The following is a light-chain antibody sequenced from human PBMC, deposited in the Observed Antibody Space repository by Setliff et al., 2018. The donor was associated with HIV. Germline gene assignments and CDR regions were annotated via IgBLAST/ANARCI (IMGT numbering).Light chain of an antibody. CDR1: RSDIGTYYL. V-gene: IGLV2-23*02. J-gene: IGLJ1*01. Sequence: QSALTQPASVSGSPGQSSTISCTGTRSDIGTYYLVSWYRQYPGKAPKLIIYEVNRRPAGVSDRLSGSKSGNPASLTISGLRAEDEATYYCCSYTSSTSYVFGTGTKVTVL. CDR2: EVN. CDR3: CSYTSSTSYV.